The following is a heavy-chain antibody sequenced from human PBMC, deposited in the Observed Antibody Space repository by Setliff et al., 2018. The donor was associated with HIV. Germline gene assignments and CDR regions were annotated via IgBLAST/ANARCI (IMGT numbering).Heavy chain of an antibody. J-gene: IGHJ4*02. V-gene: IGHV4-38-2*01. CDR3: AITPVRTYDSSGYDFDY. D-gene: IGHD3-22*01. Sequence: SETLSLTCVVTGYSISSGYYWSWIRQPPGKGLEWIGEIYHSGSTNYNPSLKSRVTISVDKSKNQFSLNLSSVTAADTAVYYCAITPVRTYDSSGYDFDYWGQGTLVTVSS. CDR1: GYSISSGYY. CDR2: IYHSGST.